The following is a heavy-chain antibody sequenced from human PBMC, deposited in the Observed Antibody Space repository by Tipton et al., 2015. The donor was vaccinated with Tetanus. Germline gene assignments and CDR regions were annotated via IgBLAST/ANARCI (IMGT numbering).Heavy chain of an antibody. CDR3: AREAINSEDRRAFDV. CDR2: FSPIFRRP. CDR1: GYTFTKYY. V-gene: IGHV1-69*13. Sequence: QSGPEVKKPGASVKVSCKSSGYTFTKYYLYWVRQAPGQGLEWMGGFSPIFRRPNYAQKFQGRVTISADESTSTAYMELRSLTSADTAIYYCAREAINSEDRRAFDVWGQGTMVTVSP. J-gene: IGHJ3*01. D-gene: IGHD3-22*01.